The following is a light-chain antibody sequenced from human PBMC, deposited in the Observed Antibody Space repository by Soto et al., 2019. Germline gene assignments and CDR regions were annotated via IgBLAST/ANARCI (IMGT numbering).Light chain of an antibody. J-gene: IGKJ4*01. Sequence: DIQMTQSPSSVSASVGDTVTITCRASQDIRGWLAWYQQKPGKAPELLIYAASILQSGVPSRFSGSGFGTDFTLTITSPEPEDFATYYCQQASSFPLTFGGGTKVDIK. V-gene: IGKV1-12*01. CDR3: QQASSFPLT. CDR2: AAS. CDR1: QDIRGW.